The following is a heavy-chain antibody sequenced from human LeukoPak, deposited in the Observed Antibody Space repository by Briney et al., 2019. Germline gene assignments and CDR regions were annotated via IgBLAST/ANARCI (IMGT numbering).Heavy chain of an antibody. Sequence: SETLSLTCTVSGGSISSYYWSWIRQPPGKGLEWIGYIYYSGSTNYNPSLKSRVTISVDTSKNQFSLKLSSVTAAVTAVYYCARVTYYYDSSGYFLDAFDIWGQGTMVTVSS. CDR3: ARVTYYYDSSGYFLDAFDI. J-gene: IGHJ3*02. V-gene: IGHV4-59*01. CDR1: GGSISSYY. CDR2: IYYSGST. D-gene: IGHD3-22*01.